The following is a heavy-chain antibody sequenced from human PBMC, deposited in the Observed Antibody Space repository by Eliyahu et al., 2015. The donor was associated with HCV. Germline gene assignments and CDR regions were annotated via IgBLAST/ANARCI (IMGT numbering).Heavy chain of an antibody. J-gene: IGHJ3*02. D-gene: IGHD1-26*01. V-gene: IGHV1-18*01. CDR1: GYTFTSYG. CDR3: ARVGGSFEVDAFDI. CDR2: VRGFHGNT. Sequence: QVQLVQSGAEVKKPGASVKVSCKASGYTFTSYGISWVRQAPGQGLEWIGLVRGFHGNTNYAQKLQGRVTMTTDTSTSTAYMELRSLRSDDTAVYYCARVGGSFEVDAFDIWGQGTMVTVSS.